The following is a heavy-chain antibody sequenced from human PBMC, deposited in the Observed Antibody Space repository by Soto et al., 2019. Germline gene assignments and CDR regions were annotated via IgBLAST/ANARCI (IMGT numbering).Heavy chain of an antibody. CDR1: GYTFTDYY. V-gene: IGHV1-2*02. CDR3: ARIRGVAGWFDP. D-gene: IGHD6-19*01. Sequence: QVQLVQSGAEVKKPGASVKVSCKASGYTFTDYYMHWVRQAPGQGLEWMGWINPNTGGANYAPKFQDRVTMTRDTSISTAYLELTSLKSDDTAVYYCARIRGVAGWFDPWGQGTLVTVSS. CDR2: INPNTGGA. J-gene: IGHJ5*02.